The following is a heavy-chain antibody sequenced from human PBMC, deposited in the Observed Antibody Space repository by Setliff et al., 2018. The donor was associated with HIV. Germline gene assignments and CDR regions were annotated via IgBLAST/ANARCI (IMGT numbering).Heavy chain of an antibody. V-gene: IGHV4-4*09. Sequence: PSETLSLTCTVSGGSISGYHWNWLRQTPGKGLEWIGYIYTSRGTNYNHSLRTRVIISVDTSNQFSLKLSSVTAADAAVYYCTRSPSYRSSWEYYFDYWGQGILVTVSS. J-gene: IGHJ4*02. CDR1: GGSISGYH. CDR2: IYTSRGT. CDR3: TRSPSYRSSWEYYFDY. D-gene: IGHD6-13*01.